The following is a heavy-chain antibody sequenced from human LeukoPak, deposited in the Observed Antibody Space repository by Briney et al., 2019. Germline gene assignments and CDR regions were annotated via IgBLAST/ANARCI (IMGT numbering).Heavy chain of an antibody. Sequence: PSETLSLTCDVHGGSLNAYYWTWVRQSPGRGLEWIGGIDHNGYTSYNPSLKSRVTISVDTSKKQFFLKLTSMTAADTAVYYCARDRASTYDWGQGILVTVSS. D-gene: IGHD5-18*01. V-gene: IGHV4-34*01. J-gene: IGHJ4*02. CDR1: GGSLNAYY. CDR3: ARDRASTYD. CDR2: IDHNGYT.